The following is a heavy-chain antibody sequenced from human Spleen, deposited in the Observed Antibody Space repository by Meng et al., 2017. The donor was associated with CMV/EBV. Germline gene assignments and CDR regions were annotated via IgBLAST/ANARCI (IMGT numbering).Heavy chain of an antibody. Sequence: SLKISCAASGFTFDDYAMHWVRQAPGKGLEWVSGISWNSGSIGYADSVKGRFTISRDNAKNSLYLQMNSLRAKDTALYYCAKDMRGGYDWGVGYYYYGMDVWGQGTTVTVSS. J-gene: IGHJ6*02. V-gene: IGHV3-9*01. CDR1: GFTFDDYA. CDR2: ISWNSGSI. D-gene: IGHD5-12*01. CDR3: AKDMRGGYDWGVGYYYYGMDV.